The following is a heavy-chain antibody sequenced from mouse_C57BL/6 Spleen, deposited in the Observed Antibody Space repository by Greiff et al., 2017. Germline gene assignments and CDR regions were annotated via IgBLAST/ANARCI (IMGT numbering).Heavy chain of an antibody. V-gene: IGHV3-5*01. CDR3: ARESGEYYGSFYFDY. CDR1: GISITTGNYR. Sequence: VQLQQSGPGLVKPSQTVFLTCTVTGISITTGNYRWSWIRQFPGNKLEWIGYIYYSGTITYNPSLTSRTTITRDTPKNQFFLEMNSLTAEDTATYYCARESGEYYGSFYFDYWGQGTTLTVSS. J-gene: IGHJ2*01. CDR2: IYYSGTI. D-gene: IGHD1-1*01.